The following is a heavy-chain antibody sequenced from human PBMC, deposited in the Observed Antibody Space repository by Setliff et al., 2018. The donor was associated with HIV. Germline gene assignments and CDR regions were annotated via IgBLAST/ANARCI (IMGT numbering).Heavy chain of an antibody. CDR1: GYTLTEVS. V-gene: IGHV1-18*01. J-gene: IGHJ1*01. CDR3: VRGVTRDISGYYRDEYFQH. Sequence: ASVKVSCKISGYTLTEVSMHWVRQAPGQGLEWMGWISPYNGDTRFAQSLQGRVTLTTDTSTNTAYMEMRTLRSDDTAVYYCVRGVTRDISGYYRDEYFQHWGQGTPVTVSS. CDR2: ISPYNGDT. D-gene: IGHD3-22*01.